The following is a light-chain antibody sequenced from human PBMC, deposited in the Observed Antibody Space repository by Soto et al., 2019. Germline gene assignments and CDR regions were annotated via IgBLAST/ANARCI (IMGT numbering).Light chain of an antibody. CDR3: CSYAGSSTYV. J-gene: IGLJ1*01. CDR1: SSDVGSYNL. V-gene: IGLV2-23*01. CDR2: EGS. Sequence: QPALTQPASVYGSPGQSITISCTGTSSDVGSYNLVSWYQQHPGKAPKLMIYEGSKRPSGVSNRFSGSKSGNTASLTISGLQAEDEADYYCCSYAGSSTYVFGTGTKVTV.